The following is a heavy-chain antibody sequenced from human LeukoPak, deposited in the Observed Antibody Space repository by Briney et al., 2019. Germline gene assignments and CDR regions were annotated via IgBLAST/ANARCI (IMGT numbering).Heavy chain of an antibody. CDR3: ARDNYDSSGYYYYYMDV. CDR2: IYTSGST. CDR1: GGSISSYY. J-gene: IGHJ6*03. D-gene: IGHD3-22*01. Sequence: SETLSLTCTVSGGSISSYYWSWIRQPAGKGLEWIGRIYTSGSTNYNPSLKSRVTISVDTSKNQFSLKLSSVTAADTAVYYCARDNYDSSGYYYYYMDVWGKGTTVTISS. V-gene: IGHV4-4*07.